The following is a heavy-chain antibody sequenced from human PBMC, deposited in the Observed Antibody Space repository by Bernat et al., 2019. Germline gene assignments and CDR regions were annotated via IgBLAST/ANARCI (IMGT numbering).Heavy chain of an antibody. CDR1: GFTFSSYG. CDR3: ARHTLYDSSGHPFGY. CDR2: ISYDGSNK. D-gene: IGHD3-22*01. V-gene: IGHV3-30*03. J-gene: IGHJ4*02. Sequence: QVQLVESGGGVVQPGRSLRLSCAASGFTFSSYGMHWVRQAPGKGLEWVAVISYDGSNKYYADSVKGRFTISRDNSKNTLYLQMNSLRAEDTAVYYCARHTLYDSSGHPFGYWGQGTLVTVSS.